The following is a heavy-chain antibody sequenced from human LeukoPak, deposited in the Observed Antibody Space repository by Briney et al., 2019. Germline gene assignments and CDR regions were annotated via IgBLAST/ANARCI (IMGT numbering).Heavy chain of an antibody. J-gene: IGHJ4*02. V-gene: IGHV1-69*04. Sequence: ASVKVSCKASGGTFSSYAISWVRQAPGQGLEWMGRIIPILGIANYAQKFQGRVTITADKSTSTAYMELSSLRSEDTAVYYCATRGYNWNDVDYWGQGTLVTVSS. CDR1: GGTFSSYA. CDR2: IIPILGIA. CDR3: ATRGYNWNDVDY. D-gene: IGHD1-1*01.